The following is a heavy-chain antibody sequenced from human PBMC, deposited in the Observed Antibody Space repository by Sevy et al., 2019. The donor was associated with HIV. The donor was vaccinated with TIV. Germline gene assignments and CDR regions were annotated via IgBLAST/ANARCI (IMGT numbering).Heavy chain of an antibody. D-gene: IGHD3-3*02. CDR2: ISGHNGYT. Sequence: ASVKVSCKASGYSFTNYGIGWVPQAPGQGLEWMGWISGHNGYTNYAQNLQGRVTMTTDTSTSTAYMELRSLRSDDTAIYYCAKEGKNIRSWFDPWGQRTLVTVSS. V-gene: IGHV1-18*01. CDR1: GYSFTNYG. J-gene: IGHJ5*02. CDR3: AKEGKNIRSWFDP.